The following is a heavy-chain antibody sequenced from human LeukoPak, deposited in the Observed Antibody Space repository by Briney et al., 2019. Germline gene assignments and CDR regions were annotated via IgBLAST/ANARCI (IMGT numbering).Heavy chain of an antibody. CDR2: ISTGGTT. J-gene: IGHJ4*02. CDR3: ARVRSDSSGWYEFDY. D-gene: IGHD6-13*01. CDR1: GFTGSTNY. V-gene: IGHV3-53*01. Sequence: GRSLRLACAASGFTGSTNYMSWLRQVSGQRLQFVSLISTGGTTDYADSVKGRFTISSDNSKNTLYLQMNSLRAEDTAVYYCARVRSDSSGWYEFDYWGQGTLVTVSS.